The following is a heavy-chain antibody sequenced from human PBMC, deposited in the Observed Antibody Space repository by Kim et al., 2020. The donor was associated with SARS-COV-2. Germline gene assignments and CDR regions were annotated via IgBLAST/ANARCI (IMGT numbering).Heavy chain of an antibody. V-gene: IGHV3-7*01. D-gene: IGHD3-16*01. Sequence: GIVKFYVASLKGRFTISGDTARNSLVLQMDSLRPEDTAVYYCVAGGTYLGVWGQGTLVTVSS. CDR3: VAGGTYLGV. CDR2: GIVK. J-gene: IGHJ4*02.